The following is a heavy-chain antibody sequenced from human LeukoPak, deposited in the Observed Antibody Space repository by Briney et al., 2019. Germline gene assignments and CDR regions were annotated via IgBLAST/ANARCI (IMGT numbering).Heavy chain of an antibody. V-gene: IGHV3-30*04. J-gene: IGHJ6*02. Sequence: GRSLRLSCAASGFTFSSYAMHWVRQAPGKGLEWVAVISYDGSNKYYADSVKGRFTISRDNSKNTLYLQMNSLRAEDTAVYYCARESLTYDILTGSFSYYGMDVWGQGTTVTVSS. D-gene: IGHD3-9*01. CDR1: GFTFSSYA. CDR2: ISYDGSNK. CDR3: ARESLTYDILTGSFSYYGMDV.